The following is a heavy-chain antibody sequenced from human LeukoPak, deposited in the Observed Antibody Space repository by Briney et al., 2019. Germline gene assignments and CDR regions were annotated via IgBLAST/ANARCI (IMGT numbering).Heavy chain of an antibody. Sequence: ASVKVSCKTSGYTFIDYFIHWVRQAPGQGLEWMGRLNPNNGYTFYTEEFQGRVTMARDTSISTAYMELSRLRSDDTAVYYCASGDSEGSGSYTYYFDYWGQGTLVTVSS. CDR1: GYTFIDYF. J-gene: IGHJ4*02. V-gene: IGHV1-2*06. CDR2: LNPNNGYT. D-gene: IGHD3-10*01. CDR3: ASGDSEGSGSYTYYFDY.